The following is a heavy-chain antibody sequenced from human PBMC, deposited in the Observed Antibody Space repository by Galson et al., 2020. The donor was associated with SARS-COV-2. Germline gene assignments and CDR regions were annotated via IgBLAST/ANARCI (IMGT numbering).Heavy chain of an antibody. V-gene: IGHV4-30-2*01. Sequence: SDPLYLSCAVSPTATSNGSYSWSRNRQPPRKDLVCRVCVSPSGHPYYNPSLNSRVTISGDRSKNQCSLRLSSVTAADTAVYYCARLHYGEYAPEAFDIWGPGTRVTVAS. J-gene: IGHJ3*02. D-gene: IGHD4-17*01. CDR3: ARLHYGEYAPEAFDI. CDR1: PTATSNGSYS. CDR2: VSPSGHP.